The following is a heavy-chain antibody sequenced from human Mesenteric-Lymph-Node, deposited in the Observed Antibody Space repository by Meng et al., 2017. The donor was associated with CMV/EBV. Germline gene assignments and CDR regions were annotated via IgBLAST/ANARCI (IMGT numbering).Heavy chain of an antibody. CDR2: IYYSGTT. CDR3: ARVRFGFGSGYWFDF. D-gene: IGHD3-3*01. J-gene: IGHJ4*02. CDR1: GGSISSYY. V-gene: IGHV4-59*01. Sequence: GSLRLSCTVSGGSISSYYWNWIRQSPGKGLEWIGSIYYSGTTNYNPSLKSRVTISVDTSKNQFSLKLTSMTAADTAVYYCARVRFGFGSGYWFDFWGQGTLVTVSS.